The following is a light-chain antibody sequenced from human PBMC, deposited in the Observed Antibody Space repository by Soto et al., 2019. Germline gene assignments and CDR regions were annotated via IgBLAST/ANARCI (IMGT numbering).Light chain of an antibody. CDR2: EVN. CDR1: SSDVGGYNL. J-gene: IGLJ1*01. Sequence: QSVLTQPASVSGSPGQSITISCTGTSSDVGGYNLVSWYQQHPGKAPKLMIYEVNNRPSGVSNRFSGSKSGNTASLTISGLQAEDEADYYCSSFTSTSTYVLGTGTKVTVL. CDR3: SSFTSTSTYV. V-gene: IGLV2-14*01.